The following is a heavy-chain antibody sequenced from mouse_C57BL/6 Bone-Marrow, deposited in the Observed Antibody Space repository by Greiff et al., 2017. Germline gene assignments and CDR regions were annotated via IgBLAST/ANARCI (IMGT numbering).Heavy chain of an antibody. V-gene: IGHV1-69*01. CDR2: IDPSDSYT. Sequence: VQLQQSGAELVMPGASVKLSCKASGYTFTSYWMHWVKQRPGQGLEWIGEIDPSDSYTNYNQKFKGKSTLTVDKSSSTAYMQLSSLTSEDSAVYYCAIDYDPFYWGQGTTLTVSS. D-gene: IGHD2-4*01. J-gene: IGHJ2*01. CDR1: GYTFTSYW. CDR3: AIDYDPFY.